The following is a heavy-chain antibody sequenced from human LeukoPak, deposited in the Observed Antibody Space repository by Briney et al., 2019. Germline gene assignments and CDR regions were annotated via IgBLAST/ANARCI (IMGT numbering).Heavy chain of an antibody. CDR3: AKDGYNWIAFDD. J-gene: IGHJ4*02. V-gene: IGHV3-23*01. CDR1: GFTFNTHA. D-gene: IGHD1-20*01. CDR2: ISGGGDII. Sequence: PGGSLRLSCAASGFTFNTHAMSWVRQAPGKGLEWVSTISGGGDIIYYADSVKGRFTISRDNSKNTLNLQMNSLRAEDTAIYYCAKDGYNWIAFDDWGQGTLVTVSS.